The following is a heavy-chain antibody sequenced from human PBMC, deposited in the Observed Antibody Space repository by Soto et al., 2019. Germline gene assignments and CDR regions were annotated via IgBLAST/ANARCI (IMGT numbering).Heavy chain of an antibody. V-gene: IGHV1-69*08. J-gene: IGHJ2*01. CDR3: ARPDFGDYWYFDL. D-gene: IGHD4-17*01. Sequence: QDQLVQSGAEVKKPGSSVKVSCKAFGGPFSSHSFSWVRQAPGQGLEWMGRIITALGTTTYAQKFQGRVTITADESVTTVYMELNSLRTEDTAVYYCARPDFGDYWYFDLWGPGTLVTVSS. CDR1: GGPFSSHS. CDR2: IITALGTT.